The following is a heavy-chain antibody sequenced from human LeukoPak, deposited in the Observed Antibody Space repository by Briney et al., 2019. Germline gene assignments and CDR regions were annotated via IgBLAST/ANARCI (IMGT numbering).Heavy chain of an antibody. D-gene: IGHD3-10*01. Sequence: ASVKVSCKASGGTFSSYAISWVRQPPGRGLEWMGGIIPIFGTANYAQKFQGRVTITADESTSTAYMELSSLRSEDTAVYYCARDRYGSGSYYYFQHWGQGTLVTVSS. J-gene: IGHJ1*01. CDR1: GGTFSSYA. CDR2: IIPIFGTA. CDR3: ARDRYGSGSYYYFQH. V-gene: IGHV1-69*13.